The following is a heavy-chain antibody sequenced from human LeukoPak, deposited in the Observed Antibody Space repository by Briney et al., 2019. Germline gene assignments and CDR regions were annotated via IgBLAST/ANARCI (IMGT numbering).Heavy chain of an antibody. CDR3: ARDRDWSFDY. V-gene: IGHV3-30*03. CDR2: LSFDGGKK. J-gene: IGHJ4*02. CDR1: GLTFSSYS. Sequence: GGSLRLSCAVSGLTFSSYSMNWVRQAPGKGLEWVAHLSFDGGKKWDADSVKGRFTISRDNSENTVYLQMNDLRVEDTALYYCARDRDWSFDYWGQGTLVTVSS. D-gene: IGHD3-9*01.